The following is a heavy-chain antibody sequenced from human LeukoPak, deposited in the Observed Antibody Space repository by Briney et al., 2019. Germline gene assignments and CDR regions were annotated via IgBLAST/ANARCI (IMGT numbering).Heavy chain of an antibody. CDR3: ARTVLNYYDSSGYWFDY. CDR1: GFTFSSYS. J-gene: IGHJ4*02. D-gene: IGHD3-22*01. Sequence: PGGSLRLSCAASGFTFSSYSMNWVRQAPGKGLEWVSSISSSSSYIYYADSVKGRFTISRDNAKNSLYLQMNSLRAEDTAVYYCARTVLNYYDSSGYWFDYWGQGTLVTVSS. V-gene: IGHV3-21*01. CDR2: ISSSSSYI.